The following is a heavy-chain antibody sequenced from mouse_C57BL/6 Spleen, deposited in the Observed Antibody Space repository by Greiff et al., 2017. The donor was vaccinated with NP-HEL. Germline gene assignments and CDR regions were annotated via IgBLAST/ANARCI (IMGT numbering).Heavy chain of an antibody. CDR2: ISDGGSYT. D-gene: IGHD2-4*01. CDR3: ARAYDYGIYAMDY. J-gene: IGHJ4*01. V-gene: IGHV5-4*01. Sequence: EVQGVESGGGLVKPGGSLKLSCAASGFTFSSYAMSWVRQTPEKRLEWVATISDGGSYTYYPDNVKGRFTISRDNAKNNLYLQMSHLKSEDTAMDYCARAYDYGIYAMDYWGQGTSVTVSS. CDR1: GFTFSSYA.